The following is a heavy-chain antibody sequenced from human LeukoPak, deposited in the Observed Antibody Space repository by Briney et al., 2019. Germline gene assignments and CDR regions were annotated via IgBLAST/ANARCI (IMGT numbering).Heavy chain of an antibody. Sequence: IPSETLSLTCTVSGCSISSGYYWGWIRQPPGKGLEWIGSIYYSGSTYYNPSLKSRVTISVDTSKNQFSLKLSSVTAADTAVYYCARRKAFDIWGQGTMVTVSS. CDR1: GCSISSGYY. V-gene: IGHV4-38-2*02. J-gene: IGHJ3*02. CDR2: IYYSGST. CDR3: ARRKAFDI.